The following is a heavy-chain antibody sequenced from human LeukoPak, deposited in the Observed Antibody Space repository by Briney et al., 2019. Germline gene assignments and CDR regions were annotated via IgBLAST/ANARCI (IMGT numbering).Heavy chain of an antibody. Sequence: SETLSLTCAVDGGSFSGYYWSWIRQPPGKGLEWIGEINHSGSTNYNPSLKSRVTISVDTSKNQFSLKLSSVTAADTAVYYCASSRVRGVIGYWGQGTLVTVSS. J-gene: IGHJ4*02. D-gene: IGHD3-10*01. V-gene: IGHV4-34*01. CDR1: GGSFSGYY. CDR3: ASSRVRGVIGY. CDR2: INHSGST.